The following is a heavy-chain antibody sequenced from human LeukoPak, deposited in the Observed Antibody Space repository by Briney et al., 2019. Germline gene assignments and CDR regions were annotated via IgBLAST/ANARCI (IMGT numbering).Heavy chain of an antibody. D-gene: IGHD3-10*01. Sequence: GGSLRPSCAASGFMFSNYGMQWVRQAPGKGLEWVAVISYDGSNKYYADSVKGRFTISRDNSKNTLYLQMNSLRAEDTAVYYCAKDLRRRYYFGSGSRGGTFDIWGQGTMVTVSS. V-gene: IGHV3-30*18. J-gene: IGHJ3*02. CDR2: ISYDGSNK. CDR3: AKDLRRRYYFGSGSRGGTFDI. CDR1: GFMFSNYG.